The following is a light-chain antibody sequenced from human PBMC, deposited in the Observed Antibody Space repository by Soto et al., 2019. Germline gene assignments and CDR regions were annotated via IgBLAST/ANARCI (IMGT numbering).Light chain of an antibody. CDR1: EKLGSNY. Sequence: EVVLTQSPGTLSLSPGERATLSCRASEKLGSNYLAWYQQKPGQAPRVLIYATSNRATGIPDRFSGSGSGTDFTLTISRVEPEDFAVYYCQQFGNSVRTFGHGAKVEIK. V-gene: IGKV3-20*01. J-gene: IGKJ1*01. CDR2: ATS. CDR3: QQFGNSVRT.